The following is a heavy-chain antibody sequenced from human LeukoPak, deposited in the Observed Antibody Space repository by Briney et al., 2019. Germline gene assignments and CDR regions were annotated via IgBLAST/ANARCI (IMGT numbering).Heavy chain of an antibody. CDR3: VKGGFTYYDD. Sequence: GGSLRLSCVVSGITFSNNGMHWVRQAPGKGLEWVTLIWYDGSRKYYADSVKGRFTISRDNSKNTLYLEMNSLRAEDTAVYYCVKGGFTYYDDWGQGTLVTVSS. CDR2: IWYDGSRK. V-gene: IGHV3-33*06. D-gene: IGHD3-22*01. CDR1: GITFSNNG. J-gene: IGHJ4*02.